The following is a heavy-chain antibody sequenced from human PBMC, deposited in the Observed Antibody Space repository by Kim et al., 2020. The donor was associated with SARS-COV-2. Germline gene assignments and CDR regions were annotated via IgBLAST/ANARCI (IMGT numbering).Heavy chain of an antibody. V-gene: IGHV4-61*01. J-gene: IGHJ4*02. D-gene: IGHD1-26*01. CDR3: ATRQWELRDYFDY. CDR1: GGSVSSGSYY. CDR2: IYYSGST. Sequence: SETLSLTCTVSGGSVSSGSYYWSWIRQPPGKGLEWIGYIYYSGSTNYNPSLKSRVTISVDTSKNQFSLKLSSVTAADTAVYYCATRQWELRDYFDYWGQGTLVTVSS.